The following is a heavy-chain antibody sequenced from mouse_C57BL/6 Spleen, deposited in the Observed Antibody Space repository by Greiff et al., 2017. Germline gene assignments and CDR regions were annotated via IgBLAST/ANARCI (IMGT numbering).Heavy chain of an antibody. Sequence: VQLKQSGPGLVKPSQSLSLTCSVTGYSITSGYYWNWIRQFPGNKLEWMGYISYDGSNNYNPSLKNRISITRDTSKNQFFLKLNSVTTEDTATYYCARGGLRGAMDYWGQGTSVTVSS. CDR1: GYSITSGYY. D-gene: IGHD2-2*01. V-gene: IGHV3-6*01. J-gene: IGHJ4*01. CDR3: ARGGLRGAMDY. CDR2: ISYDGSN.